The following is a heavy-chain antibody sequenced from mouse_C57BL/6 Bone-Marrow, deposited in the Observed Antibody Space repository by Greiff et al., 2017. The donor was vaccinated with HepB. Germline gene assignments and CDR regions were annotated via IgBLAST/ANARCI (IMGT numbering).Heavy chain of an antibody. CDR1: GYTFTSYW. J-gene: IGHJ1*03. CDR3: AREDTTVDSYWYFDV. CDR2: IYPSDSET. V-gene: IGHV1-61*01. Sequence: QVQLQQPGAELVRPGSSVKLSCKASGYTFTSYWMDWVKQRHGQGLEWIGNIYPSDSETHYNQKFKDKATLTVDKSSSTAYMQLSSLTSEDSAVYYCAREDTTVDSYWYFDVWGTGTTVTVSS. D-gene: IGHD1-1*01.